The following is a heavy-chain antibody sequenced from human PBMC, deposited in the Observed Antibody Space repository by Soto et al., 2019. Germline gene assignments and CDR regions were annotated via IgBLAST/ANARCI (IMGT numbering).Heavy chain of an antibody. V-gene: IGHV4-59*01. Sequence: QVQLQESGPGLVKPSETLSLTCTVSGDSISSYYWNWIRQPPGQGLEWIVYVHYSGRTTYNPSLKRRITMSLDTSRNQFSLKLSAVTAADTAVYYCASGDYGDIDYWGQGTLVTVSS. CDR2: VHYSGRT. D-gene: IGHD4-17*01. CDR3: ASGDYGDIDY. CDR1: GDSISSYY. J-gene: IGHJ4*02.